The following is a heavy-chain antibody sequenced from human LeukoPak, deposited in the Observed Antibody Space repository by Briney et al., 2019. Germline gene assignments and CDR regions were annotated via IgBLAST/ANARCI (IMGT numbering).Heavy chain of an antibody. CDR2: INPNSGGT. CDR1: GYTFTGYY. CDR3: ARALSGSNYYIDV. Sequence: ASVKVSCKASGYTFTGYYMHWVRQAPGQGLEWMGWINPNSGGTNYAQKFQGKVTMTRDTSISTAYMELSRLRSDDTAVYYCARALSGSNYYIDVWGKGTTVTVSS. D-gene: IGHD3-22*01. V-gene: IGHV1-2*02. J-gene: IGHJ6*03.